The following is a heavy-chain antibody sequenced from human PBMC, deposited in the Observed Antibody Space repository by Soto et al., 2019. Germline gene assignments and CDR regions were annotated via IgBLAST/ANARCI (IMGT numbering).Heavy chain of an antibody. D-gene: IGHD3-10*01. Sequence: PGGSLRLSCAASGFPFSSYAMSLVRQSPGKGLEWVSLISGSGGSTYYADTVKGRFTISRDNSRDTLYLQMSSLRAEDTAVYYCAKVHGSGRYNNFHDYWGQGTVVTVSS. CDR3: AKVHGSGRYNNFHDY. V-gene: IGHV3-23*01. CDR1: GFPFSSYA. J-gene: IGHJ4*02. CDR2: ISGSGGST.